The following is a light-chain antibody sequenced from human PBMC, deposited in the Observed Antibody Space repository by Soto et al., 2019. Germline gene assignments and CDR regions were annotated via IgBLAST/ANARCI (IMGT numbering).Light chain of an antibody. Sequence: IVFTQSPAILSLAPGERASLSCGASQSISSSFLAWYQQKPGQAPRTLIYGASNRATGVPARFRGSGSGTEFTLTISSREPDDDSAEYCQQRSDRSPLTFGGGTKVDI. CDR2: GAS. V-gene: IGKV3D-20*02. CDR3: QQRSDRSPLT. J-gene: IGKJ4*01. CDR1: QSISSSF.